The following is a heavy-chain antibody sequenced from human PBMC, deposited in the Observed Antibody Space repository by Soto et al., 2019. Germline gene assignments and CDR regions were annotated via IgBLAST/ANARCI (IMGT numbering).Heavy chain of an antibody. CDR2: IYYSGGT. CDR1: GGSISSGGYY. CDR3: ARVDTAMVHFDY. V-gene: IGHV4-31*03. D-gene: IGHD5-18*01. Sequence: QVQLQESGPGLVKPSQTLSLTCTVSGGSISSGGYYWSWIRQHPGKGLEWIGYIYYSGGTYYNPSRNSRVTISVDTSKNQFSLKLSSVTAADTAVYYCARVDTAMVHFDYWGQGTLVTVSS. J-gene: IGHJ4*02.